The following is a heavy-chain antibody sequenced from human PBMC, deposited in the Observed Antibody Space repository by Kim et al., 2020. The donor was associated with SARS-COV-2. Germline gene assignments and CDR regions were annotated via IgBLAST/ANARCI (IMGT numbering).Heavy chain of an antibody. J-gene: IGHJ5*02. CDR2: INHSGST. CDR3: ARGPYYYDSSGYYAP. V-gene: IGHV4-34*01. Sequence: SETLSLSCAVYGGSFSGYYWSWIRQPPGKGLEWIGEINHSGSTNYNPSLKSRVTISVDTSKNQFSLKLSSVTAADTAVYYCARGPYYYDSSGYYAPWGQG. CDR1: GGSFSGYY. D-gene: IGHD3-22*01.